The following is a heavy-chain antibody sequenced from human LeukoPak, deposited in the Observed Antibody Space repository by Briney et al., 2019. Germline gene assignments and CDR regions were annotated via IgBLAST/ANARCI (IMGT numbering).Heavy chain of an antibody. Sequence: ASVKVSCKASGYSFTSYAMSWVRQAPGQGLEWMGWINPNTGNPTYAQGFTGRFVFSLDTSVSTAYLQISSLKAEDTAVYYCARGYSGYDYYFDYWGQGTLVTVSS. CDR3: ARGYSGYDYYFDY. CDR2: INPNTGNP. J-gene: IGHJ4*02. D-gene: IGHD5-12*01. V-gene: IGHV7-4-1*02. CDR1: GYSFTSYA.